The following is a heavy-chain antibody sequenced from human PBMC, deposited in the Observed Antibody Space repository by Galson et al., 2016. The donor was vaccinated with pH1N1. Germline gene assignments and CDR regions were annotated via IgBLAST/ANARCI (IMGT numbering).Heavy chain of an antibody. Sequence: SLRLSCAASGFTFSRYAMSWVRQAPRKGLELVSTISSGGSGTYYADSVKGRFTITRDNSKNMLRLQLNSLRAEDTAVYYCAKGISGNWRSFDSWGQGTLVIVSS. CDR3: AKGISGNWRSFDS. D-gene: IGHD1-1*01. CDR2: ISSGGSGT. J-gene: IGHJ4*02. CDR1: GFTFSRYA. V-gene: IGHV3-23*01.